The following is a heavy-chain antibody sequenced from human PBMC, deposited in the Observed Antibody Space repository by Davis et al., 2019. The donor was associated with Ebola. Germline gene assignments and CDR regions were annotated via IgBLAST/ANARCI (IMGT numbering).Heavy chain of an antibody. CDR1: GGSFNGYY. CDR2: IHHSGST. CDR3: ARRRGYCNSTSCWSLRFDP. J-gene: IGHJ5*02. D-gene: IGHD2-2*01. V-gene: IGHV4-34*01. Sequence: MPSETLSLTCAVYGGSFNGYYWSWIRQPPGKGLEWIGEIHHSGSTNYNPSLKSRVTITIETSKNQFSLKLSSVTVADTAVYYCARRRGYCNSTSCWSLRFDPWGQGTLVTVSS.